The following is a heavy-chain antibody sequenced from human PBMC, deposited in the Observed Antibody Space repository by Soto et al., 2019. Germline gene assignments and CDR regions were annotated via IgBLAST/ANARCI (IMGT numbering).Heavy chain of an antibody. CDR3: ARAEYPEYYYDSSGYTTEYFQH. D-gene: IGHD3-22*01. CDR1: GFTFSSYA. Sequence: PGGSLSLSCAASGFTFSSYAMSWVRQAPGKGLEWVSGISSSSSYIYYADSVKGRFTISRDNAKNSLYLQMNSLRAEDTAVYYCARAEYPEYYYDSSGYTTEYFQHWGQGTLVTVSS. J-gene: IGHJ1*01. V-gene: IGHV3-21*01. CDR2: ISSSSSYI.